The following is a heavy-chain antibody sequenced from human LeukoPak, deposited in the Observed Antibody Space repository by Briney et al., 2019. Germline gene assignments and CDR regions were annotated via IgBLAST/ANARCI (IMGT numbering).Heavy chain of an antibody. CDR3: LKGGWATIGPPKD. D-gene: IGHD5-24*01. CDR2: INDDGSLT. V-gene: IGHV3-64D*08. Sequence: GGSLRLSCSAAGFPFRSHAMHWVRQAPGKGLEYVSTINDDGSLTYYADSVKGRFTISRDNSKNTVCLQMNNLRPDDSAVYNCLKGGWATIGPPKDWGQGTQVSVSS. J-gene: IGHJ4*02. CDR1: GFPFRSHA.